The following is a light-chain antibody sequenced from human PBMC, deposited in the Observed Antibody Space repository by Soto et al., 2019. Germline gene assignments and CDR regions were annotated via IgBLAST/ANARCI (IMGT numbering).Light chain of an antibody. CDR1: QSVSSAY. Sequence: EIVLAQSPGTLSLSPGERATLSCRANQSVSSAYLAWYQQKPGQAPRLLISGVSIRATGIPERFSGSGSGTDFTLTISRLEPEDSAVYYCQQYGSSPPYTFGQGTKLEIK. V-gene: IGKV3-20*01. CDR3: QQYGSSPPYT. J-gene: IGKJ2*01. CDR2: GVS.